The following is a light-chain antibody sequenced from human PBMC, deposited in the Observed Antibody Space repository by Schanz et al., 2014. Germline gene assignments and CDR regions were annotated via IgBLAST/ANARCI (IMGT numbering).Light chain of an antibody. CDR1: QRVTSNS. CDR2: GAF. J-gene: IGKJ1*01. V-gene: IGKV3-20*01. Sequence: EIVLTQSPGTLSLSPGERATLSCRASQRVTSNSLAWYQQKPGQAPRLLIYGAFSRATGIPDRFSGSGAGTEFTLTISSLQSEDFATYYCQQSYSTPPTFGQGTKVEIK. CDR3: QQSYSTPPT.